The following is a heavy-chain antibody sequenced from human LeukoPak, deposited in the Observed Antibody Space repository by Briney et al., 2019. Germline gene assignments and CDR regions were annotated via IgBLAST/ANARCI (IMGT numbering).Heavy chain of an antibody. CDR2: INPSGGST. CDR1: GYTFTNYY. V-gene: IGHV1-46*01. J-gene: IGHJ5*02. D-gene: IGHD6-13*01. Sequence: ASVKVSCKASGYTFTNYYMHWVRQAPGQGLEWMGIINPSGGSTNYAQRFQGRVSMTRDRSTSTVYMELSSLRSEDTAVYYCARGGYSSPRSWFDPWGPGTLVTVSS. CDR3: ARGGYSSPRSWFDP.